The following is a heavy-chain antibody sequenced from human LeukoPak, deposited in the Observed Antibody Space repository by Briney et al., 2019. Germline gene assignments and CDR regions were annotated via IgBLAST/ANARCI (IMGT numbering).Heavy chain of an antibody. J-gene: IGHJ4*02. D-gene: IGHD3-10*01. CDR3: ARANYYGSGKKDLDY. CDR2: MNPNSGNT. Sequence: ASVKVSCKAPGYTFTTYDINWVRQATGQGLEWMGWMNPNSGNTGYAQKFQGRVTMTRNTSMSTAYMELSSLRSEDTAVYYCARANYYGSGKKDLDYWGQGTLATVSS. CDR1: GYTFTTYD. V-gene: IGHV1-8*01.